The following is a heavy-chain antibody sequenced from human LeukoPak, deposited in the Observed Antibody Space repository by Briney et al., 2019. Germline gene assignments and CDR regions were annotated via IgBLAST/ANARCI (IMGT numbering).Heavy chain of an antibody. CDR3: ARAGYSSSFDY. V-gene: IGHV3-48*01. J-gene: IGHJ4*02. CDR2: ISSSSSTI. CDR1: GFTFDDYS. D-gene: IGHD6-13*01. Sequence: GSLRLSCAASGFTFDDYSMNWVRQAPGKGLEWVSYISSSSSTIYYADSVKGRFTISRDNAKNSLYLQMNSLRAEDTAVYYCARAGYSSSFDYWGQGTLVTVSS.